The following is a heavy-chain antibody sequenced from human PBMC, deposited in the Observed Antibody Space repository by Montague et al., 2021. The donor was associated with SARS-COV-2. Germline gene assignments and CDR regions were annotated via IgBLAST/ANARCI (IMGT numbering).Heavy chain of an antibody. CDR3: VRDGDHWDFDY. D-gene: IGHD2-21*01. J-gene: IGHJ4*02. V-gene: IGHV3-74*01. CDR1: GFTFSDYW. CDR2: IKGDGTNT. Sequence: SLRLSCAASGFTFSDYWMHWVRQAPVKGLVWVSRIKGDGTNTIYXDSVKGRFAISRDNAQNTVYLQMSSLRAEDAAVYYCVRDGDHWDFDYWGQGALVTVSS.